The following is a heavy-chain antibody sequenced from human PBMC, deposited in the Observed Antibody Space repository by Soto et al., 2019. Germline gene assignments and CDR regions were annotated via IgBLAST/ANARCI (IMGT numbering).Heavy chain of an antibody. V-gene: IGHV4-34*01. J-gene: IGHJ3*02. Sequence: PSETLSLTCAVYGGSFSGYYWSWIRQPPGKGLEWIGEINHSGSTNYNPSLKSRVTISVDTSKNQFSLKLSSVTAADTAVYYCARSRITMVRGVIPRSAFDIWGQGTMVTVSS. D-gene: IGHD3-10*01. CDR2: INHSGST. CDR1: GGSFSGYY. CDR3: ARSRITMVRGVIPRSAFDI.